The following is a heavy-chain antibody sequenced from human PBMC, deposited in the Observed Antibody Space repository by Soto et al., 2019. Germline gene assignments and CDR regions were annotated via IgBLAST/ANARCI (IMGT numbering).Heavy chain of an antibody. Sequence: EVQLVESGGGLVQPGGSLRLSCAVSGFTVSSHYMSWVRQAPGKGLEWVSVIYSGGSTYYADSVKGRFTISRDNSKNTLYLQMNSRRAEDSAVYYCAQHDWFDPWGQGTLVTVSS. CDR2: IYSGGST. CDR3: AQHDWFDP. J-gene: IGHJ5*02. CDR1: GFTVSSHY. V-gene: IGHV3-66*04.